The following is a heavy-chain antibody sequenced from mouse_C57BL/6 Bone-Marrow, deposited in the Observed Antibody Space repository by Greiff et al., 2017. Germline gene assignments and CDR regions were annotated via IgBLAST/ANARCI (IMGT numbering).Heavy chain of an antibody. CDR3: AREKWYEGSSSWFAY. V-gene: IGHV1-69*01. CDR1: GYTFTSYW. CDR2: IDPSDSYT. D-gene: IGHD1-1*01. J-gene: IGHJ3*01. Sequence: QVQLQQPGAELVMPGASVKLSCKASGYTFTSYWMHWVKQRPGQGLEWIGEIDPSDSYTNYNQKFKGKSTLTVDKSSSTAYMQLSSLTSEDAAVYYCAREKWYEGSSSWFAYWGQGTLVTVSA.